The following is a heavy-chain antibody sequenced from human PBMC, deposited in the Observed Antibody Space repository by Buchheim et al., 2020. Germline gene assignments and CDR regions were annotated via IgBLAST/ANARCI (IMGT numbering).Heavy chain of an antibody. CDR1: GFSITSSS. V-gene: IGHV3-74*03. CDR2: IRTDGSSI. Sequence: EVQLVESGGGLVQPGGSLRLSCAASGFSITSSSMFWVRHAPGKGLMWVSQIRTDGSSITYADSVKGRFTMSRDSAKNTLYLQMNSLRDEDTSVYYCTRGGVRYGMDVWGQGTT. CDR3: TRGGVRYGMDV. D-gene: IGHD2-8*01. J-gene: IGHJ6*02.